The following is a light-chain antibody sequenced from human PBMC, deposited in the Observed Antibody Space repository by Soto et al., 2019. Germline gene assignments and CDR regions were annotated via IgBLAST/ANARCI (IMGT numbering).Light chain of an antibody. J-gene: IGLJ2*01. CDR2: SDT. CDR3: QVWASGSAHVV. Sequence: SYELTQPPSVSVAPGKTASISCGGNDIGSKGVHWYQQKPGQAPVLVIYSDTDLPPVITERFSGSNSANLATLTISRVEAGDEADYYFQVWASGSAHVVFGGGPKLTVL. CDR1: DIGSKG. V-gene: IGLV3-21*01.